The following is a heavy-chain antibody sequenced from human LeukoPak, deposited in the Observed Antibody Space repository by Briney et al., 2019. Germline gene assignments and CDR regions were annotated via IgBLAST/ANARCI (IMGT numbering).Heavy chain of an antibody. CDR2: ISAYNCNT. D-gene: IGHD1-1*01. Sequence: ASVKVSCKASGYAFTSYGISWVRQAPGQGLEWMGWISAYNCNTNYAQKLQGRVTMTTDTSTSTAYMELSSLRYEDTAVYYCTRRSGGTGTTLGYWGQGTLVTVSS. CDR1: GYAFTSYG. V-gene: IGHV1-18*01. J-gene: IGHJ4*02. CDR3: TRRSGGTGTTLGY.